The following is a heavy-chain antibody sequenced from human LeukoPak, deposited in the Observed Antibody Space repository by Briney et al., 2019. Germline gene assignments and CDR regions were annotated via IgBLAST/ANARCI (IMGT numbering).Heavy chain of an antibody. CDR3: ATGVVTGTSR. V-gene: IGHV3-15*01. CDR1: GFTFSTYG. J-gene: IGHJ4*02. Sequence: GGSLRLSCAASGFTFSTYGMHWVRQAPGKGLDWVARIRSKTEGETKEYAASVKGRFTISRDDSRGRLYLQMNSLKTEDTAVYYCATGVVTGTSRWGQGTLVTVSS. CDR2: IRSKTEGETK. D-gene: IGHD1-1*01.